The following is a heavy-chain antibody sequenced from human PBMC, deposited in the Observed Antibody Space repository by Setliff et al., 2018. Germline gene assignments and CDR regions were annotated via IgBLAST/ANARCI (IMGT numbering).Heavy chain of an antibody. V-gene: IGHV4-34*01. Sequence: PSETLSLTCAAYGGTFSDYYWTWIRQPSGKGLEWIGEINHRGSTNYNPSLKSRVTISIDTSKDQFSLKLISMSAAGTAVYYCARGRNVAARLLDSWGQGTLVTVSS. CDR2: INHRGST. CDR1: GGTFSDYY. J-gene: IGHJ4*02. D-gene: IGHD6-6*01. CDR3: ARGRNVAARLLDS.